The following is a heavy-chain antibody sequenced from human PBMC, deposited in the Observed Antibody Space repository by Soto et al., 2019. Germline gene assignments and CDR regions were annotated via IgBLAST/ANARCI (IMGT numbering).Heavy chain of an antibody. Sequence: QVQLVQSAAEVKKPGASVKVSCKASGYTFIRYGITWVRQAPGQGLEWVGWISPYNDYTEYAQKFHGRVTMTTEPSTKTVNMALRGLRSDDTAVYYCARGGYYDNVWKKLNYSGLDVWGQGTTVTVSS. J-gene: IGHJ6*02. D-gene: IGHD3-16*01. CDR3: ARGGYYDNVWKKLNYSGLDV. CDR1: GYTFIRYG. CDR2: ISPYNDYT. V-gene: IGHV1-18*01.